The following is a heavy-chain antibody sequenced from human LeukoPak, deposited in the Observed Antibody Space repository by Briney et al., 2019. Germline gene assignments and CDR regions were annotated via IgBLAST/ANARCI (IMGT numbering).Heavy chain of an antibody. CDR2: ISYDGSNK. CDR1: GLTFSAFG. V-gene: IGHV3-30*18. J-gene: IGHJ6*02. Sequence: GGSLRLSCAGSGLTFSAFGMHWVRQAPGKGLEWVAVISYDGSNKYYADSVKGRFTISRDSSKNTLYLQMNTLRAEDTAVYYCAKDGLGMGDPEYYYFGMDVWGQGTTVSVSS. D-gene: IGHD2-21*02. CDR3: AKDGLGMGDPEYYYFGMDV.